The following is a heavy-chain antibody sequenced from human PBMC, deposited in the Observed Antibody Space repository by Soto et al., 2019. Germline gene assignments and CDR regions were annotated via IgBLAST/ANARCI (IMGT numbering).Heavy chain of an antibody. J-gene: IGHJ4*02. V-gene: IGHV3-33*01. CDR3: ARDQDGYAGPTTRFDY. CDR1: GFTFSSYD. Sequence: QVQLVESGGGVVQPGRSLRLSCAASGFTFSSYDMHWVRQAPGKGLEWVAVIWYDGSNKNYADSVKGRFTISRDNSKNTLYLQMNSLRAEDTAVYYCARDQDGYAGPTTRFDYWGQGTLVTVSS. CDR2: IWYDGSNK. D-gene: IGHD1-26*01.